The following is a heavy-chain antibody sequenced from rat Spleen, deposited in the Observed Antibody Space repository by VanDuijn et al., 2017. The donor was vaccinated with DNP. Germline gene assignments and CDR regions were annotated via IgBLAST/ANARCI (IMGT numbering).Heavy chain of an antibody. J-gene: IGHJ2*01. Sequence: EVQLVESGGGLVQPGRSMKLSCAASGFTFSNYDMAWVRQAPTKGLEWVASISYDGSSTYYRDSVKGRFTISRDNAENTVYLQMNSLRSEDTATYYCVKDVRGGSPFDYWGQGVMVTVSS. D-gene: IGHD1-11*01. CDR1: GFTFSNYD. CDR2: ISYDGSST. CDR3: VKDVRGGSPFDY. V-gene: IGHV5-22*01.